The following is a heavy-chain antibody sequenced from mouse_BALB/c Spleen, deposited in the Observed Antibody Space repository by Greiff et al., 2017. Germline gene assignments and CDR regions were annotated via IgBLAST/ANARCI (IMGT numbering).Heavy chain of an antibody. CDR3: ARIYYYGGGFAY. CDR2: IDPANGNT. Sequence: EVQLQQSGAELVKPGASVKLSCTASGFNIKDTYMHWVKQRPEQGLEWIGRIDPANGNTKYDPKFQGKATITADTSSNTAYLQLSSLTSEDTAVYYCARIYYYGGGFAYWGQGTLVTVSA. D-gene: IGHD1-1*01. CDR1: GFNIKDTY. V-gene: IGHV14-3*02. J-gene: IGHJ3*01.